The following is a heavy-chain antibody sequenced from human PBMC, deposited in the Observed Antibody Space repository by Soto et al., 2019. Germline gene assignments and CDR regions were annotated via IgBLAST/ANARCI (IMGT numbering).Heavy chain of an antibody. V-gene: IGHV4-31*03. J-gene: IGHJ5*02. CDR1: GASITSGGYY. CDR2: IYYSGST. CDR3: TRSIQP. Sequence: QVQLQESGPGLVKPSQTLSLTCTVSGASITSGGYYWSWIRQHPGKGLEWIGYIYYSGSTYYNPSLXRXXTIEVDTSNTHFSLKLSCVTATDTAVYYCTRSIQPWGQGTLVTVSS. D-gene: IGHD5-18*01.